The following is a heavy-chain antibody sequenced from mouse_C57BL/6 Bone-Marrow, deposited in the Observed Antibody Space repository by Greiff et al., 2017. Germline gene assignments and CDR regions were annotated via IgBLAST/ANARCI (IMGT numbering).Heavy chain of an antibody. CDR1: GYTFTEYT. D-gene: IGHD1-1*01. V-gene: IGHV1-62-2*01. CDR3: ARHGYYYGSSYWYFDV. Sequence: QVHVKQSGAELVEPGASVKLSCKASGYTFTEYTIHWVKQRSGQGLEWIGWFYPGSGSIKYNEKFKDKATLTADKSSSTVYMELSRLTSEDSAVYFCARHGYYYGSSYWYFDVWGTGTTVTVSS. J-gene: IGHJ1*03. CDR2: FYPGSGSI.